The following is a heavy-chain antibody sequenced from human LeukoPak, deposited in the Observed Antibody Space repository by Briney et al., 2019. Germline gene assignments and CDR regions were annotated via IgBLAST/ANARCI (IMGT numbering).Heavy chain of an antibody. D-gene: IGHD5-24*01. V-gene: IGHV1-2*02. CDR2: INPNSGGT. J-gene: IGHJ4*02. CDR1: GYTFTGYY. CDR3: ARGRDGHNWRYYFDY. Sequence: GASVKVSCKASGYTFTGYYMHWVRQAPGQGLEWMGWINPNSGGTNYAQKFQGRVTMTRDTSISTAYMELSRLRSDDTAVYYCARGRDGHNWRYYFDYWGQGTLVTVSS.